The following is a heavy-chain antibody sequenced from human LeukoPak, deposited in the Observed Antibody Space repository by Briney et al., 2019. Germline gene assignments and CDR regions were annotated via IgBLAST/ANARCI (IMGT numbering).Heavy chain of an antibody. CDR2: INHSGST. CDR1: GDSINSLDL. Sequence: PSETLSLTCTVSGDSINSLDLWSWVRQPPGKGLEWIGEINHSGSTNYNPSLKSRVTISVDTSKNQFSLKLSSVTAADTAVYYRARGVPDSSGYYSFLRPNFDYWGQGTLVTVSS. V-gene: IGHV4-4*02. D-gene: IGHD3-22*01. J-gene: IGHJ4*02. CDR3: ARGVPDSSGYYSFLRPNFDY.